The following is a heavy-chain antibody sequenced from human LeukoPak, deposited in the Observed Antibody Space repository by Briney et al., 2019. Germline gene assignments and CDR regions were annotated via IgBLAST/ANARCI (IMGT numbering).Heavy chain of an antibody. D-gene: IGHD6-6*01. J-gene: IGHJ5*02. CDR3: ARVSSSIAASWFDP. Sequence: ASVKVSCRASGYTFTSYGISWVRQAPGQGLEWMGWISAYNGNTNYAQKLQGRVTMTTDTSTSTAYMELRSLRSDDTAVYCCARVSSSIAASWFDPWGQGTLVTVSS. V-gene: IGHV1-18*01. CDR2: ISAYNGNT. CDR1: GYTFTSYG.